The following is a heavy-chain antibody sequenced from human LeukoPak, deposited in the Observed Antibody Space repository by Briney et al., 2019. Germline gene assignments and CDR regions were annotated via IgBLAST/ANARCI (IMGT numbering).Heavy chain of an antibody. D-gene: IGHD3-16*01. CDR1: GDSVSSNNAA. CDR3: ARGGNYAFDS. CDR2: TYYRSRWYN. V-gene: IGHV6-1*01. J-gene: IGHJ4*01. Sequence: SQTLSLTCALSGDSVSSNNAAWHWIRQSPSRGLEWLGNTYYRSRWYNDYAASVIGRITISSDTSRNQFSLQLNSVTPEDTSVYYCARGGNYAFDSWGQGILVTVSS.